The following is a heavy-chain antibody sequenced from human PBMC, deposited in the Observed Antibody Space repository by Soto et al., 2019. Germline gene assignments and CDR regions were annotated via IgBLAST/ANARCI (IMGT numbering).Heavy chain of an antibody. Sequence: QVHLVQSGAEVKKPGASVKVSCKTSGYTFTRYGISWVRQAPGQGLEWMGWISGYDGRTNFAQKVQDRVTMTTDTSTSTVYMELRSLSSDDTAVYYCARERDVPYYYYGMDVWGQGTTVTVSS. V-gene: IGHV1-18*01. D-gene: IGHD2-21*02. J-gene: IGHJ6*02. CDR3: ARERDVPYYYYGMDV. CDR2: ISGYDGRT. CDR1: GYTFTRYG.